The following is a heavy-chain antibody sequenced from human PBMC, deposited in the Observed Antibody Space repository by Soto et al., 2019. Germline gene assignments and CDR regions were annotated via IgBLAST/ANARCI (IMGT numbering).Heavy chain of an antibody. CDR1: GYTSTGHY. V-gene: IGHV1-2*02. CDR2: IGPESGAT. Sequence: ASVKVSCKASGYTSTGHYIHWVRQAPEQGPEWMGEIGPESGATRYAQKFQGRVTMTRDMSITTVYMELNNLSPDDTAVYYCGRGRSGQIVVFYWGQGTPVTVSS. J-gene: IGHJ4*02. CDR3: GRGRSGQIVVFY. D-gene: IGHD5-12*01.